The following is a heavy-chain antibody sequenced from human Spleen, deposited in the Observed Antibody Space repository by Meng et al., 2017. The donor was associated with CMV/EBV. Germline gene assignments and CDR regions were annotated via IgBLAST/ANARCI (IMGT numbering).Heavy chain of an antibody. J-gene: IGHJ4*02. CDR1: GFTFSSYA. CDR2: ISSNGGST. D-gene: IGHD3-22*01. Sequence: AGSLRLSCTVSGFTFSSYAMHWVRQAPGKGLEYVSAISSNGGSTYYADSVKGRSTISRDNSKNTLYLQMGSLRAEDMAVYYWARGSYYYDSSGYYSVDYWGQGTLVTVSS. CDR3: ARGSYYYDSSGYYSVDY. V-gene: IGHV3-64*02.